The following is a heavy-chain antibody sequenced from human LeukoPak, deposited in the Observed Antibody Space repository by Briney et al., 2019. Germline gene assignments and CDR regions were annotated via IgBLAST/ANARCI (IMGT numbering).Heavy chain of an antibody. Sequence: PSETLSLTCTVSGGSISGSSYYWGWIRQPPGKGLEWIGSIYYSGSTYYNPSLTSRVTISVDTSKNQFSLKLSSVTAADTAVYYCARSLSYYFDYWGQGTLVTVSS. D-gene: IGHD3-16*02. CDR2: IYYSGST. CDR1: GGSISGSSYY. J-gene: IGHJ4*02. V-gene: IGHV4-39*01. CDR3: ARSLSYYFDY.